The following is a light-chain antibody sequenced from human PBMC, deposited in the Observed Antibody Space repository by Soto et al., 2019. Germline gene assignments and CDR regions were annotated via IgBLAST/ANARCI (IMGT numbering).Light chain of an antibody. CDR3: HHYGYRPAT. CDR2: GAS. V-gene: IGKV3-20*01. J-gene: IGKJ2*01. Sequence: ELILTQSPGTLSLSPGERATLSCRASESVRNNSLSWYQQHPGQAPRLLIFGASPRATGSPHRFTGTGSGSDFSLTSSSLEPEDSAEHFHHHYGYRPATFGQGTKLEIK. CDR1: ESVRNNS.